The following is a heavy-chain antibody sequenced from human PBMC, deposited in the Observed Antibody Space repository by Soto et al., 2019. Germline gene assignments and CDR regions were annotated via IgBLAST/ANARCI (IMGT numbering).Heavy chain of an antibody. CDR1: GYTFTSYG. Sequence: QVQLVQSGAEVKKTGASVKVSCKASGYTFTSYGLSWVRQAPGQGLEWMGWISGYNGDINYAPKLQGRVTITRDTSTTPAYMELRSLRSDDTAVYYCARGSPFDNWGQGTLVTVSS. CDR2: ISGYNGDI. J-gene: IGHJ4*02. CDR3: ARGSPFDN. V-gene: IGHV1-18*01.